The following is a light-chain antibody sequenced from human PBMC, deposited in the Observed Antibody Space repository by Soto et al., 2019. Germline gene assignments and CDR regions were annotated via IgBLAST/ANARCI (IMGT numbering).Light chain of an antibody. CDR1: QGAGGW. J-gene: IGKJ3*01. CDR2: ATS. V-gene: IGKV1-12*01. Sequence: IQMTQSPSSVSASVGDRVTMTCRASQGAGGWLAWYQQKPGKVPKLLIYATSILHSWVPSRFIGSGSGTDFTLSISSLQPEDFATYYCQQSHSLPLSVGPGTKVYIK. CDR3: QQSHSLPLS.